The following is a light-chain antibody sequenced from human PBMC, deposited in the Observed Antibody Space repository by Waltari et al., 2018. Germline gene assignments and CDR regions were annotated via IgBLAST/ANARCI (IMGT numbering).Light chain of an antibody. CDR3: QHYLRLPVT. J-gene: IGKJ1*01. V-gene: IGKV3-20*01. Sequence: DIVFTQSPGTLSLSLGESATISCRARPSVSRALTWYQQKPGQAPRLLIYGASTRATGIPDRFSGSGSGTDFSLTISRLEPDDFAVYYCQHYLRLPVTFGQGTTVEI. CDR2: GAS. CDR1: PSVSRA.